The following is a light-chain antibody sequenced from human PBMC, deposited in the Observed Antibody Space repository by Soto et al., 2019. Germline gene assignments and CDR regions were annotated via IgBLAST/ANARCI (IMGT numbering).Light chain of an antibody. CDR2: KAS. CDR3: QQYNSYST. Sequence: DIQMTQSPSTLSASVGDRVTITCRASQSISSWLDWYQQKPGKAPKLLLYKASSLESGVPSRFSGSGSGTEFTLTISSLQPDDFATYYCQQYNSYSTFGQGTKVEIK. J-gene: IGKJ1*01. CDR1: QSISSW. V-gene: IGKV1-5*03.